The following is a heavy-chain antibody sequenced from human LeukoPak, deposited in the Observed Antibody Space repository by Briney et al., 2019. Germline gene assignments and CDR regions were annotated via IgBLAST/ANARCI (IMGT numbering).Heavy chain of an antibody. D-gene: IGHD6-13*01. CDR1: GFTFSSYW. CDR3: ARVVTTPVSWSLYSSSWYSGYYYMDV. Sequence: GGSLRLSCAASGFTFSSYWMSWVRKAPGKGLEGVANIKQDGSAKYYVDSVKGRFTISRDNAKNSLYLQMNSLRAEDTAVYYCARVVTTPVSWSLYSSSWYSGYYYMDVWGKGTTVTISS. CDR2: IKQDGSAK. J-gene: IGHJ6*03. V-gene: IGHV3-7*01.